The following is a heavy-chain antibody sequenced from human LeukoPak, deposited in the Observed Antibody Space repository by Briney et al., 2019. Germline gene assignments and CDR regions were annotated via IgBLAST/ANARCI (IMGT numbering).Heavy chain of an antibody. V-gene: IGHV3-7*01. CDR1: GFTFSSYW. J-gene: IGHJ4*02. CDR2: IKQDGSEK. Sequence: GGSLRLSCAASGFTFSSYWMSWVRQAPGKGLEWVANIKQDGSEKYYVDSVKGRFTISRDNAKNSLYLQMNSLRAEDTAVYYCARVDRRGSYRFDYWGQGTLVTVSS. CDR3: ARVDRRGSYRFDY. D-gene: IGHD1-26*01.